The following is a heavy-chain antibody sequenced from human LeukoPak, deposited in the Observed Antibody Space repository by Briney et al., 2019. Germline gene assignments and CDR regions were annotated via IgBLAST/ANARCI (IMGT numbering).Heavy chain of an antibody. J-gene: IGHJ3*02. CDR2: ISWNSGSI. Sequence: PGGSLRLSCAASGFTFDDYAMHWVRQAPGKGLEWVSGISWNSGSIGYADSVKGRFTISRDNAKNSLYLQMNSLRAEDMALYYCAKDIMREPDWAFDIWGQGTMVTVSS. CDR1: GFTFDDYA. V-gene: IGHV3-9*03. D-gene: IGHD1-26*01. CDR3: AKDIMREPDWAFDI.